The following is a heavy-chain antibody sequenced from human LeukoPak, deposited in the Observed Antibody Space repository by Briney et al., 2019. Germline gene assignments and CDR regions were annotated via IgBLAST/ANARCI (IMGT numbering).Heavy chain of an antibody. CDR1: GYSFTSSW. J-gene: IGHJ4*02. D-gene: IGHD1-26*01. CDR2: IYPGDSDT. V-gene: IGHV5-51*01. Sequence: GESLKISCNGSGYSFTSSWIGWVRQVPGKGLEWMGIIYPGDSDTRYSPSFQGQVTISADKSISTAYLQWSSLKASDTAMYYCAIYSDTYYFDHWGQGTLVTVSS. CDR3: AIYSDTYYFDH.